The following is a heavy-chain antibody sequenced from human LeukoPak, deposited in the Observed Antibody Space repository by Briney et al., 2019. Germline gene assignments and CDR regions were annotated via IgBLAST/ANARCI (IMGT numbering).Heavy chain of an antibody. CDR2: ISGTSRTI. D-gene: IGHD5-12*01. J-gene: IGHJ4*02. Sequence: GGSLRLSCAASGFTFSTYTMNWVRQAPGKGLEWISYISGTSRTIYYADSVKGRFTVSRDNAKNSLYLQMNSLRAEDTAVYYCARDLGHDANHFDYWGQGTLVSVSS. V-gene: IGHV3-48*01. CDR1: GFTFSTYT. CDR3: ARDLGHDANHFDY.